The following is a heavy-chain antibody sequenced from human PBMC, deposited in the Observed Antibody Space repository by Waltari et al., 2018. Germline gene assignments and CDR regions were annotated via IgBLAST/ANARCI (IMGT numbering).Heavy chain of an antibody. CDR1: GFTFSHFW. CDR3: ARGGGDGQVHH. V-gene: IGHV3-7*03. J-gene: IGHJ4*02. Sequence: DVQLTASGGGLVQPGGSLRLSCEGPGFTFSHFWMTCVRPVPGKGLEWLANIKQDGTEQYVVDSFKGRFTISRDNAKRSLYLQMNNLRVDDTAMYYCARGGGDGQVHHWGQGTLVTVSS. CDR2: IKQDGTEQ. D-gene: IGHD3-16*01.